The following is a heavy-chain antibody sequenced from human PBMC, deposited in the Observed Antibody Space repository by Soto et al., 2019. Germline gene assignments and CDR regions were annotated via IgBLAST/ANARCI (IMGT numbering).Heavy chain of an antibody. J-gene: IGHJ4*02. D-gene: IGHD3-22*01. Sequence: SETLSLTCAVYGGSFSGYYWSWTRQPPGKGLEWIGEINHSGSTNYNPSLKSRVTISVDTSKNQFSLKLSSVTAADTAVYYCARGDYYDSSGYYALERYYFDYWGQGTLVTVSS. CDR1: GGSFSGYY. CDR3: ARGDYYDSSGYYALERYYFDY. CDR2: INHSGST. V-gene: IGHV4-34*01.